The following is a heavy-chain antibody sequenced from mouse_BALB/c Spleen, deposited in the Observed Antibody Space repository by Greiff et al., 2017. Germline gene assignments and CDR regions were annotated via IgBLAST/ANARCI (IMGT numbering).Heavy chain of an antibody. Sequence: EVQLQESGPGLVKPSQSLSFTCSVTGYSITSGYYWNWIRQSPGNQLEWMGYISYDGSNNYNPSLKNRITITRDTSKNQFFLKLNSVTTEDTATYYCAREDYGSGIDYWGQGTTLTVSS. CDR3: AREDYGSGIDY. J-gene: IGHJ2*01. CDR2: ISYDGSN. D-gene: IGHD1-1*01. V-gene: IGHV3-6*01. CDR1: GYSITSGYY.